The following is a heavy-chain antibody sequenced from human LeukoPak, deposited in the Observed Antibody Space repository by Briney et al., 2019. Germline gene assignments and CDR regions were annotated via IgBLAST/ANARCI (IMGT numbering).Heavy chain of an antibody. Sequence: ASVKVSCKASGYTFTVYYMHWVRQAPGQGLEWMGRINPNSGGTNYAQKFQGRVTMTRDTSISTAYMELSRLRSDDTAVYYCATNYGSDSYFDYWGQGTLVTVSS. V-gene: IGHV1-2*06. J-gene: IGHJ4*02. CDR1: GYTFTVYY. CDR2: INPNSGGT. D-gene: IGHD3-10*01. CDR3: ATNYGSDSYFDY.